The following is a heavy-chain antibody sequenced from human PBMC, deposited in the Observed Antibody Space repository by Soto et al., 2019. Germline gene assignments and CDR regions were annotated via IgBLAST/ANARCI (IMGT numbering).Heavy chain of an antibody. Sequence: EVQLLDSGGGLVQPGGSLRLSCAASGFTFSNYAMSWVRQAPGKGLEWVSGVGGSGDSTYYADSVKGRFTISRDNSKDTLYLQMKSMRAEVTAVYYCAQRSLGYCSGGSFYPPHFFDYWGQGTLVTVSS. CDR2: VGGSGDST. D-gene: IGHD2-15*01. V-gene: IGHV3-23*01. CDR3: AQRSLGYCSGGSFYPPHFFDY. CDR1: GFTFSNYA. J-gene: IGHJ4*02.